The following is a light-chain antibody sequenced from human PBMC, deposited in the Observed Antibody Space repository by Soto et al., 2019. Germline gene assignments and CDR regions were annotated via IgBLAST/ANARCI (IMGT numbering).Light chain of an antibody. J-gene: IGKJ1*01. CDR3: QQYSNWRT. CDR1: HSVFSN. Sequence: EIVMTQSPATLSVSPGKRASLSCRASHSVFSNLAWYQQKPGQAPRLLIYGASTRATGIPARFSGSGSGTEFTLTITSLQSEDFAVYYCQQYSNWRTFGQGTKVDI. CDR2: GAS. V-gene: IGKV3-15*01.